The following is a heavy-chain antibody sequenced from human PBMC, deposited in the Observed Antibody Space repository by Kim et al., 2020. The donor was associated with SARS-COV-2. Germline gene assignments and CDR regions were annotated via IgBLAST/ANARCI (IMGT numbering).Heavy chain of an antibody. V-gene: IGHV3-33*01. CDR2: IWYDGSNK. Sequence: GGSLRLSCAASGFTFSSYGMHWVRQAPGKGLEWVAVIWYDGSNKYYADSVKGRFTISRDNSKNTLYLQMNSLRAEDTAVYYCAREGGMATIDYWGQGTRVTVSS. J-gene: IGHJ4*02. CDR1: GFTFSSYG. CDR3: AREGGMATIDY. D-gene: IGHD5-12*01.